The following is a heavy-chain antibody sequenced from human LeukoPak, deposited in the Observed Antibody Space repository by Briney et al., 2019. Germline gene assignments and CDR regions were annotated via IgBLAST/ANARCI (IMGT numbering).Heavy chain of an antibody. Sequence: SETLSLTCTVSGGSISSGDYYWSWIRQPPGKGLEWIGYIYYSGSTYYNPSLKSRVTISVDTSKNQFSLKLSSATAADTAVYYCARSGYDYYFDYWGQGTLVTVSS. CDR2: IYYSGST. D-gene: IGHD5-12*01. CDR3: ARSGYDYYFDY. V-gene: IGHV4-30-4*01. CDR1: GGSISSGDYY. J-gene: IGHJ4*02.